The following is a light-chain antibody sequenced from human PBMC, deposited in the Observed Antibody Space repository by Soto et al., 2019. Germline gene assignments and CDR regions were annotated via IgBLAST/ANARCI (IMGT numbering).Light chain of an antibody. CDR2: GVS. CDR3: QQDDISPST. Sequence: EIVLTQSPGTLSLSPGERATLSCRASHSFSSSYLAWYQQKPGQAPRLLIYGVSSRATGVPDRFSGSGSGTDFTLTISRLEPEDFAVYYCQQDDISPSTFGQGTKLEI. V-gene: IGKV3-20*01. J-gene: IGKJ2*02. CDR1: HSFSSSY.